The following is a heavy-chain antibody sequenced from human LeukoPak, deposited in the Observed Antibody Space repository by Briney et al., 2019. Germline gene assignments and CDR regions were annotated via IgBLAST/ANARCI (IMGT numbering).Heavy chain of an antibody. CDR3: ARDLDTYDILTGYVS. J-gene: IGHJ5*02. CDR2: IKQDGSEK. V-gene: IGHV3-7*01. Sequence: GGSLRFSCAASGFTFSSYWMSWVRQAPGKGLEWVANIKQDGSEKYYVDSVKGRFSISRDNAKNSLSLQMNSLRAEDTAVYYCARDLDTYDILTGYVSWGQGTLVTVSS. CDR1: GFTFSSYW. D-gene: IGHD3-9*01.